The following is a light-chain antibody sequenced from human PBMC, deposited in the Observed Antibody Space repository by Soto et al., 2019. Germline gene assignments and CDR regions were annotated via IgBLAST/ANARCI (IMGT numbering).Light chain of an antibody. J-gene: IGKJ1*01. V-gene: IGKV3-20*01. CDR2: GAS. CDR3: QQYGSSPET. Sequence: VLTQSPATLSLSPGERATLSCRASQSVSSSYLAWYQQKPGQAPRLLIYGASSRATGIPDRFSGSGSGTDFTLTISRLEPEDFAVYYCQQYGSSPETFGQGTKVDIK. CDR1: QSVSSSY.